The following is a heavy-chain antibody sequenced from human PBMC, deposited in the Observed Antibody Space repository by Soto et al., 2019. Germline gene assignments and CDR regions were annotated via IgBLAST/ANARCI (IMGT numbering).Heavy chain of an antibody. CDR3: AADPVSGLIDY. Sequence: ASVKVSCKSSGYTFTSYAMHWVCQAPGQRLEWMGWINAGNGNTKYSQKFQGRVTITRDTSASTAYMELSSLRSEDTAVYYCAADPVSGLIDYWGQGTLVTVSS. CDR1: GYTFTSYA. D-gene: IGHD3-22*01. V-gene: IGHV1-3*01. CDR2: INAGNGNT. J-gene: IGHJ4*02.